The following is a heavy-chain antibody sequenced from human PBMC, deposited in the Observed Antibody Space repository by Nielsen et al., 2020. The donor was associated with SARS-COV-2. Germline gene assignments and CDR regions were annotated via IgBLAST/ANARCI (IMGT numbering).Heavy chain of an antibody. CDR1: GGSISSGGYS. J-gene: IGHJ3*02. V-gene: IGHV4-30-2*01. Sequence: SETLSLTCAVSGGSISSGGYSWSWIRQPPGKGLEWIGYIYHSGSTYYNPSLKSRVTISVDRSKNQFSLKLNSVTAADTAVYYCARDYYGDYLDGFDIWGQGTVVTVSS. D-gene: IGHD4-17*01. CDR3: ARDYYGDYLDGFDI. CDR2: IYHSGST.